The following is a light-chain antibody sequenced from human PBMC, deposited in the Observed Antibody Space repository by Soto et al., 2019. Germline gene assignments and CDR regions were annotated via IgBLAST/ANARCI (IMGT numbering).Light chain of an antibody. CDR2: AAS. CDR3: QQYYSYPLT. J-gene: IGKJ3*01. Sequence: AIRMTQSPSSFSASTGDRVTITCRASQGISSYLAWYQQKPGKAPKLLIYAASTLQSRVPSRFSGSGSGTEFTLPICCLQSEDFATYYCQQYYSYPLTFGHGTKVDIK. CDR1: QGISSY. V-gene: IGKV1-8*01.